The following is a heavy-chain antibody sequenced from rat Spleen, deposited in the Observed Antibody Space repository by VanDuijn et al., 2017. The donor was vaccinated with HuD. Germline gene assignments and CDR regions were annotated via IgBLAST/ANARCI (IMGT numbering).Heavy chain of an antibody. Sequence: EVQLVESGGGLVQPGGSLKLSCAASGFTFSDYNMAWVRQAPKKGLEWVATILYDGSRTYYRDSVKGRFTISRDNAKRTLRLQMDSLRSEDTATYYCVSLLKWRHWGQGVMVTVSS. CDR1: GFTFSDYN. V-gene: IGHV5S10*01. J-gene: IGHJ2*01. D-gene: IGHD3-7*01. CDR3: VSLLKWRH. CDR2: ILYDGSRT.